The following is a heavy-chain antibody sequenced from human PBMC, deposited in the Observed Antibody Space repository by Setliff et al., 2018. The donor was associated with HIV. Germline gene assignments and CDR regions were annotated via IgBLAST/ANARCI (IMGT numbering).Heavy chain of an antibody. CDR2: IYYSGST. D-gene: IGHD6-13*01. Sequence: KPSETLSLTCTVSGGSITNSNYYWGWFRQPPGKGLEWIGAIYYSGSTNYSPSLESRVTISIDTSKTQFSLKLTSVTAADTAVYYCARGSDSSTWYRGWFDPWGQGTLVTVSS. V-gene: IGHV4-39*07. CDR3: ARGSDSSTWYRGWFDP. J-gene: IGHJ5*02. CDR1: GGSITNSNYY.